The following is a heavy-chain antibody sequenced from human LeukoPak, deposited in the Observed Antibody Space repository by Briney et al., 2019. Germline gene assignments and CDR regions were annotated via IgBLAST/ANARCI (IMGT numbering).Heavy chain of an antibody. D-gene: IGHD2-2*01. J-gene: IGHJ4*02. CDR1: GFTLDDYA. V-gene: IGHV3-9*01. CDR2: ISWNSGSI. Sequence: ETGGSLRLSCAASGFTLDDYAMHWVRQAPRKGLEWVSGISWNSGSIGYADSVKGRFTISRDNAKNALYLQMNSLRAEDTAVYYCARGGSGYCSSTSCYHFDYWGQGTLVPVSS. CDR3: ARGGSGYCSSTSCYHFDY.